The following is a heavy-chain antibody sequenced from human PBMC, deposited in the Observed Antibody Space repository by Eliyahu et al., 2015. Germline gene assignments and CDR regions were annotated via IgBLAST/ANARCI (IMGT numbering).Heavy chain of an antibody. Sequence: EVKLVESGGGLVQPGGXXRLSCVASGFTFSKYSMNWVRQAPGRGLEWVSYISSSSSAMYYAESVKARFTISRDNAKNSLYLQVNSLRAEDTAVYYCARDDLWGQGTLVTVSS. CDR2: ISSSSSAM. J-gene: IGHJ4*02. V-gene: IGHV3-48*01. CDR3: ARDDL. CDR1: GFTFSKYS.